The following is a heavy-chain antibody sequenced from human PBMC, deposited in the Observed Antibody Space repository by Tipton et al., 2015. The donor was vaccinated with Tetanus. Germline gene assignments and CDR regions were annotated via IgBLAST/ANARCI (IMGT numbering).Heavy chain of an antibody. D-gene: IGHD2-8*01. CDR2: IYSSGST. Sequence: TLSLTCTVSGGSINPYYWSWIRQPPGKGLEWIGNIYSSGSTYYNPSLKSRVTISVDTSRNQFSLRLRSVTPAGTAMYYCARDHRLSASYAGWFDPWGQGTLVTVSS. CDR1: GGSINPYY. J-gene: IGHJ5*02. CDR3: ARDHRLSASYAGWFDP. V-gene: IGHV4-59*01.